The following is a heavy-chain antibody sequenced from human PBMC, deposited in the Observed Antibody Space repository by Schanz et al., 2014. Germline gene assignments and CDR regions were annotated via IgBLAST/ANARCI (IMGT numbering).Heavy chain of an antibody. CDR2: ISGSGGST. CDR3: AREQIMAAAGLVDY. Sequence: EVQLLESGGGLVRPGGSLRLSCAASGFTFSNYAMSWVRQAPGKGLEWVSAISGSGGSTYYADSVEGRFTISRDNAKNTLYLQMNSLRAEDTAVYYCAREQIMAAAGLVDYWGHGTLXTVSS. J-gene: IGHJ4*01. V-gene: IGHV3-23*01. CDR1: GFTFSNYA. D-gene: IGHD6-13*01.